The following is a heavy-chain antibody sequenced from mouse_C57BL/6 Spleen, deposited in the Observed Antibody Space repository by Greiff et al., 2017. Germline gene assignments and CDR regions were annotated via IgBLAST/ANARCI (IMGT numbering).Heavy chain of an antibody. J-gene: IGHJ4*01. CDR1: VYTFTGYW. Sequence: QVQLQQSGAELMKPGASVKLSCKATVYTFTGYWIEWVKQRPGHGLEWIGEILPGSCSTNYNEKFKGKATFTADTSSNTAYMQLSSLTTEDSAIYYCERIYYDAMDYWGQGTSVTVSS. V-gene: IGHV1-9*01. CDR3: ERIYYDAMDY. CDR2: ILPGSCST. D-gene: IGHD2-1*01.